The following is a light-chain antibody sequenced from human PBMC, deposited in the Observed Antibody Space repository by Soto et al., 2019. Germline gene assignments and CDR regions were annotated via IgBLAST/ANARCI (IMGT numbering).Light chain of an antibody. CDR3: QYYSSSLSIT. CDR2: GAS. V-gene: IGKV3-20*01. Sequence: EIVLTQSPGILSLSPGERATLSCRASQSVRSTYLAWYQQKPGQAPRLLIHGASSRATGIPDRFSCSGSGTDFTLTISRLEPEDFAVYYCQYYSSSLSITFGQGKRLDIK. CDR1: QSVRSTY. J-gene: IGKJ5*01.